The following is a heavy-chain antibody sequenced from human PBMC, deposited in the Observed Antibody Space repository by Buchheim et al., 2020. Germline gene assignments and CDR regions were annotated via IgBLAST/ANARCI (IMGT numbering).Heavy chain of an antibody. Sequence: QLQLQESGPGMVKPSETLSLTCTVSGGSISSSSYYWGWIRQPPGKGLEWIGSIYYSGSTYYNPSLKSRVTISVDTSKNQFSLELGSVTAADTAVYYCARMDDFWSGYYYYGMDVWGQGTT. J-gene: IGHJ6*02. D-gene: IGHD3-3*01. CDR3: ARMDDFWSGYYYYGMDV. V-gene: IGHV4-39*07. CDR1: GGSISSSSYY. CDR2: IYYSGST.